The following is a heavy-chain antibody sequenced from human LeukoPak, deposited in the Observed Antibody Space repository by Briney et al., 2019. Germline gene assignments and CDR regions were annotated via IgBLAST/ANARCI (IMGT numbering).Heavy chain of an antibody. J-gene: IGHJ4*02. D-gene: IGHD1-26*01. Sequence: PSETPSLTCTVSGGSISSYYWSWIRQPPGKGLEWIGYIYYSGSTNYNPSLKSRVTISVDTSKNQFSLKLSSVTAADTAVYYCARDPIVGATENYFDYWGQGTLVTVSS. V-gene: IGHV4-59*01. CDR3: ARDPIVGATENYFDY. CDR2: IYYSGST. CDR1: GGSISSYY.